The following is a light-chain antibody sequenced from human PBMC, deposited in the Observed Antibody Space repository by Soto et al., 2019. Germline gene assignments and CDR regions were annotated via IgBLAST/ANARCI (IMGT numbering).Light chain of an antibody. V-gene: IGLV2-14*01. CDR2: EVT. CDR1: SSDVGGYNY. Sequence: QSALTQPASVSASPGQSVTISCAGTSSDVGGYNYVSWYQQRPGRAPKLMIYEVTYRPSGVSNRFSGSKSGNTASLTISGLQAEDEADYYCSSYTTSSTLVFGTGTKVT. CDR3: SSYTTSSTLV. J-gene: IGLJ1*01.